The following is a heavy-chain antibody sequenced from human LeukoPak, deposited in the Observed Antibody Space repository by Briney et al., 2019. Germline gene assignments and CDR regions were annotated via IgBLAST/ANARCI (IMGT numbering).Heavy chain of an antibody. V-gene: IGHV3-74*01. D-gene: IGHD3-3*01. CDR1: GFIFSGYG. Sequence: GGSLSLSCAASGFIFSGYGMHWVRRAPGKGLVWVSRISGDGSSTTYADSVKGRFTISRDNAKNSLYLQMNSLTAEDAAVYYCAKGAAGGGGVTNYYYYYMDGWGKGTTVTASS. CDR3: AKGAAGGGGVTNYYYYYMDG. J-gene: IGHJ6*03. CDR2: ISGDGSST.